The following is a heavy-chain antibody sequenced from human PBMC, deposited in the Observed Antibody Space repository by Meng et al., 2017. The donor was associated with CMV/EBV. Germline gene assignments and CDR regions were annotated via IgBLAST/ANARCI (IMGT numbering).Heavy chain of an antibody. CDR2: IYPGDSDT. V-gene: IGHV5-51*01. CDR1: GYSFTRYW. J-gene: IGHJ4*02. Sequence: KVSCKGSGYSFTRYWIGWVRQMPGKGLEWMGIIYPGDSDTRYSPSFQGQVTISADKSISTAYLQWSSLKASDTAMYYCARGLIAARRGLFDYWGQGTLVTVSS. CDR3: ARGLIAARRGLFDY. D-gene: IGHD6-6*01.